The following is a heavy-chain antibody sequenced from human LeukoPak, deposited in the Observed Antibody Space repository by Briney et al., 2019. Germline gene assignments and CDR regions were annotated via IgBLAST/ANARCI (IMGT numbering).Heavy chain of an antibody. D-gene: IGHD3-22*01. V-gene: IGHV3-23*01. CDR3: AREGASLILMVIPPDY. CDR1: GFTFSSYA. Sequence: GGSLRLSCAASGFTFSSYAMSWVRQAPGKGLEWVSAISGSGGSTYYADSVKGRFTISRDNSKNTLYLQMNSLRVEDTAIYYCAREGASLILMVIPPDYWGQGTLVTVSS. CDR2: ISGSGGST. J-gene: IGHJ4*02.